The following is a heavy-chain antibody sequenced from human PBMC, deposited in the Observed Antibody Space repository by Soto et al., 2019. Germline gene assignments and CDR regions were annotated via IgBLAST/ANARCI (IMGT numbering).Heavy chain of an antibody. CDR2: MNPNSGNT. D-gene: IGHD2-15*01. J-gene: IGHJ3*02. CDR3: EAGGNDAFDI. Sequence: ASVKVSCKASGGTFSSYAINWVRQATGQGLEWMGWMNPNSGNTGYAQKFQGRVTMTRNTSISTAYMELSSLRSEDTAAYYCEAGGNDAFDIWGQGTMVTVSS. CDR1: GGTFSSYA. V-gene: IGHV1-8*02.